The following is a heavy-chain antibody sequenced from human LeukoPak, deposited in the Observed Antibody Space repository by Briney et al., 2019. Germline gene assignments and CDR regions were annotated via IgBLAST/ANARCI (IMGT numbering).Heavy chain of an antibody. J-gene: IGHJ3*02. Sequence: PGGSVRLSCAASGFTFSSYSMNWVRQAPGKGLEWVSSISSSSSYIYYADSVKGRFTISRDNAKNSLYLQMNSLRAEDTAVYYCARDVVVVAATLGAFDIWGQGTMVTVSS. CDR2: ISSSSSYI. D-gene: IGHD2-15*01. CDR3: ARDVVVVAATLGAFDI. V-gene: IGHV3-21*01. CDR1: GFTFSSYS.